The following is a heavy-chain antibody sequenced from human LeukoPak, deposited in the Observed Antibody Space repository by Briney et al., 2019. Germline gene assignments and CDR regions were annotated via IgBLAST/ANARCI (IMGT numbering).Heavy chain of an antibody. V-gene: IGHV3-7*01. J-gene: IGHJ4*02. Sequence: GGSLRLSCAASGFTFSSYWMSWVRQVPGKGLEWVANIKQDGSEKYYVDSVKGRFTISRDNSKNTVYLQMNSLAIEDTAIYYCAKNRWGSVATPDSWGQGTVVTVSS. CDR1: GFTFSSYW. CDR2: IKQDGSEK. D-gene: IGHD5-12*01. CDR3: AKNRWGSVATPDS.